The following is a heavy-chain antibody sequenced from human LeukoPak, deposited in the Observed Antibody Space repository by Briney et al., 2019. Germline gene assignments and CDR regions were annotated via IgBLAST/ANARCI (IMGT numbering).Heavy chain of an antibody. D-gene: IGHD3-10*01. V-gene: IGHV3-21*01. CDR3: ARCYYFGSEGGSYYFDY. Sequence: KPGGSLRLSCAASGFTFDSYSMNWVRQAPGKGLEWVSSISSSSSYIYYTDSVKGRFTISRDNDKNSLYLQMNSLRAEDTAVYYCARCYYFGSEGGSYYFDYWGQGTLVTVSS. CDR2: ISSSSSYI. J-gene: IGHJ4*02. CDR1: GFTFDSYS.